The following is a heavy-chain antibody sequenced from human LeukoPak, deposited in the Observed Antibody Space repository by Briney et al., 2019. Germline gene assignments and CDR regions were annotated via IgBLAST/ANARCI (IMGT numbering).Heavy chain of an antibody. CDR2: IYYSGST. D-gene: IGHD3-3*01. CDR3: ARPLGGSGYYFPFDY. V-gene: IGHV4-39*01. Sequence: SETLSLTCTVSGGSISSSSYYWGWIRQPPGKGLEWIGSIYYSGSTYYNPSLKSRVTISVDTSKNQFSLKLSSVTAADTAVYYCARPLGGSGYYFPFDYWGQGILVTVSS. CDR1: GGSISSSSYY. J-gene: IGHJ4*02.